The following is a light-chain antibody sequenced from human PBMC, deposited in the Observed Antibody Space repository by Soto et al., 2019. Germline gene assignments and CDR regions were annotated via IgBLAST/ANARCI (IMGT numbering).Light chain of an antibody. CDR2: GAS. Sequence: VLTASPFTRSTSXGQCGPLAGXXSPSVSRSYLAWYQQKPGQAPRLLIYGASSRATGIPDRFSGSGSGTDFTLTISRLEPEDFAVYYCQQYGSSPWTFGQGTKV. CDR3: QQYGSSPWT. CDR1: PSVSRSY. J-gene: IGKJ1*01. V-gene: IGKV3-20*01.